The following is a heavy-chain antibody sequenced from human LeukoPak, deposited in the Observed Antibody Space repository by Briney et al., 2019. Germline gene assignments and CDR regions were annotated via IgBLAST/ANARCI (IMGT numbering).Heavy chain of an antibody. D-gene: IGHD3-22*01. Sequence: SETVPLTCAGYGGCFIGYYWRGIRQPPGKGLEWIGESNHSGSTNYNPSLQSRVTISVDTSKKQFSLQLSAVTAADTAVYYFARSLTVRTMIVMGGYFDYWGQGTLVTVSS. CDR3: ARSLTVRTMIVMGGYFDY. J-gene: IGHJ4*01. CDR2: SNHSGST. CDR1: GGCFIGYY. V-gene: IGHV4-34*01.